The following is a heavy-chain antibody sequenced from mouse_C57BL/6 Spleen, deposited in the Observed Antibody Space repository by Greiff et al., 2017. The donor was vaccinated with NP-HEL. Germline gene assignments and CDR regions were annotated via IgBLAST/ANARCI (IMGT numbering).Heavy chain of an antibody. CDR1: GYSITSGYY. Sequence: DVKLQESGPGLVKPSQSLSLTCSVTGYSITSGYYWNWIRQFPGNKLEWMGYISYDGSNNYNPSLKNRISITRDTSKNQFFLKLNSVTTEDTATYYCARCGNYLYFDYWGQGTTLTVSS. V-gene: IGHV3-6*01. CDR3: ARCGNYLYFDY. CDR2: ISYDGSN. D-gene: IGHD2-1*01. J-gene: IGHJ2*01.